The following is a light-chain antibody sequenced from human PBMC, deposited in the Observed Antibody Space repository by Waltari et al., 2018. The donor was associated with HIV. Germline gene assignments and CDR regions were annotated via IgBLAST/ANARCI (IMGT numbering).Light chain of an antibody. Sequence: QSALTQPASVSGSPGQSITISCPGTSRDVGRYNLVSWYQQHPGKAPKLMIYEGSKRPSGVSNRFSGSKSGNTASLTISGLQAEDEADYYCCSYAGSSTLVFGGGTKLTVL. J-gene: IGLJ3*02. CDR1: SRDVGRYNL. CDR3: CSYAGSSTLV. CDR2: EGS. V-gene: IGLV2-23*01.